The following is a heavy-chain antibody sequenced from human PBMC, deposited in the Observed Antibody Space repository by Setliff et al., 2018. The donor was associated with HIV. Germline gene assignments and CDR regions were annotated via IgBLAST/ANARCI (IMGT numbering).Heavy chain of an antibody. D-gene: IGHD6-19*01. CDR1: GYTFTSSD. CDR2: MNPNSGNT. V-gene: IGHV1-8*02. Sequence: ASVKVSCKASGYTFTSSDINWVRQATGQGLEWMGWMNPNSGNTGYAQKFQGRVTMTRDTSIGTAYMELSSLRSDDTAVYYCARELKSSSGWYGYFYMDVWGKGTTVTVSS. CDR3: ARELKSSSGWYGYFYMDV. J-gene: IGHJ6*03.